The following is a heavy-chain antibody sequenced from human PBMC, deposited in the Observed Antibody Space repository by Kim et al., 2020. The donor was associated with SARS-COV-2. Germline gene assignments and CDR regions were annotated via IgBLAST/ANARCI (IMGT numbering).Heavy chain of an antibody. Sequence: GGSLRLSCAASGFTFSNYEMNWVRQAPGKGLEWLSYISNSGTTIYYADPVKGRFIVSRDNAKNSLFLQMNSLRVEDTAVYYCARGTVGDTLGWFDPWGQGTLVTVSA. CDR3: ARGTVGDTLGWFDP. CDR2: ISNSGTTI. V-gene: IGHV3-48*03. CDR1: GFTFSNYE. J-gene: IGHJ5*02. D-gene: IGHD2-21*01.